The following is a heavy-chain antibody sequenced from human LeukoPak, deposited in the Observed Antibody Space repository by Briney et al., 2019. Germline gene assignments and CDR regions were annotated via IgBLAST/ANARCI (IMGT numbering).Heavy chain of an antibody. CDR1: GFTFDDYG. D-gene: IGHD6-13*01. Sequence: GGSLRLSCAASGFTFDDYGMSWVRQAPGKGLEWVSGINWNGGSTGYADSVKGRFTISRDNAKNSLYLQMNSLRAEDTAVYYCARGDIWAAGNWFDPWGQGTLVTVSS. J-gene: IGHJ5*02. CDR2: INWNGGST. CDR3: ARGDIWAAGNWFDP. V-gene: IGHV3-20*04.